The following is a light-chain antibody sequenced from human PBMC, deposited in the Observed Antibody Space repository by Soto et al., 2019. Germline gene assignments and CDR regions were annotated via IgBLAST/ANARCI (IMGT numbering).Light chain of an antibody. Sequence: DIQMTQSPSSLSASVGDRVTITCRASQGISNYLAWYQQKPGKVPKLLIYAASTRQSGVPSRFSGSGSCTDFTLTISSLQPEDVANYYCQEYGIVPRTFGQGTKVAIE. V-gene: IGKV1-27*01. CDR3: QEYGIVPRT. CDR1: QGISNY. J-gene: IGKJ1*01. CDR2: AAS.